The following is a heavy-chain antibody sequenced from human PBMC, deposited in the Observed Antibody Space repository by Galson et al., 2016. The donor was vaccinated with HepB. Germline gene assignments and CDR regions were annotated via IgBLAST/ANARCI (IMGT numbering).Heavy chain of an antibody. J-gene: IGHJ4*02. D-gene: IGHD2/OR15-2a*01. CDR3: AKRHEYCPAVGCSVDY. V-gene: IGHV3-30*18. CDR1: GFTFSNYG. CDR2: DSMDGRRK. Sequence: SLRLSCAASGFTFSNYGMHWVRQAPGKGLEWVAADSMDGRRKFYADSVKGRFTISRDNSNNMLFLQMSSLRADDTAVYHCAKRHEYCPAVGCSVDYWGQGTLVSVSS.